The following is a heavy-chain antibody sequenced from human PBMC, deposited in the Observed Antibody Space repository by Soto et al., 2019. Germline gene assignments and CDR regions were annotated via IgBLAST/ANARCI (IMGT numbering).Heavy chain of an antibody. CDR3: ARYCTGGSCSHGFDY. CDR1: GFTFSPFW. CDR2: INGDGSST. J-gene: IGHJ4*02. V-gene: IGHV3-74*01. Sequence: PGGSLRLSCAGSGFTFSPFWMHWVRQVPGQGLAWVSRINGDGSSTDYTDSVKGRFTISRDNAKNTLYLEMRSLRAEDTAVYYCARYCTGGSCSHGFDYWGQGTVVTVSS. D-gene: IGHD2-15*01.